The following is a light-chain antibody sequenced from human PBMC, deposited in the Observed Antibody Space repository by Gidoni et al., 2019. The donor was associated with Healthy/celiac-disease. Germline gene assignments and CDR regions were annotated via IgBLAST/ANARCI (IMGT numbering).Light chain of an antibody. V-gene: IGKV3-11*01. CDR3: QQRSTSLT. CDR1: QSVSSY. J-gene: IGKJ4*01. CDR2: DAS. Sequence: EIVLTQSPATLSLSPGERATLSCRASQSVSSYLAWYQQKPGQAPRLLIYDASNRATGIPARFSGSGSGTDFTLTISSLEPEDFAVYYCQQRSTSLTFXGXTKVEIK.